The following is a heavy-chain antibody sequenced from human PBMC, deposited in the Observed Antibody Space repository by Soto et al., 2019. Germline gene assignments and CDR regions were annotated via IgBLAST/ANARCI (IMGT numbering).Heavy chain of an antibody. CDR3: AKDAEQWLVQWGAFDI. J-gene: IGHJ3*02. CDR1: GFTFSSYA. CDR2: ISGSGGST. D-gene: IGHD6-19*01. V-gene: IGHV3-23*01. Sequence: PGGSLRLSCAASGFTFSSYAMSWVRQAPGKGLEWVSAISGSGGSTYYADSVKGRFTISRDNSKNTLYLQMNSLRAEDTAVYYCAKDAEQWLVQWGAFDIWGQGTMVTVSS.